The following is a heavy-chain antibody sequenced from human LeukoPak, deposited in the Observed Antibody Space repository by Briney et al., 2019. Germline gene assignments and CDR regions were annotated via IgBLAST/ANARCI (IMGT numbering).Heavy chain of an antibody. CDR1: VLTVTKNY. D-gene: IGHD3-22*01. CDR3: ARDREDSDSHGYYYLGTFDY. Sequence: GCSLTLPCLVSVLTVTKNYISWVRQAPGKGLNGVSLLYTCETTFYADAVKGRFIISRDNSRNTVYLQMNSLRNDDTAVYYCARDREDSDSHGYYYLGTFDYWGQGTLVTVSS. J-gene: IGHJ4*02. V-gene: IGHV3-66*01. CDR2: LYTCETT.